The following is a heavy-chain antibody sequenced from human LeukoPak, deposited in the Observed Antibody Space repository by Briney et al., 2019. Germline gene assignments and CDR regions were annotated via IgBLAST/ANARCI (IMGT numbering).Heavy chain of an antibody. CDR1: GGSISSYY. CDR2: IYYGGST. Sequence: PSETLSLTCTVSGGSISSYYWSWIRQPPGKGLEWIGYIYYGGSTNYNPSLKSRVTISVDTSKNQFSLKLSSVTAADTAVYYCARGMGAGGRGYYYYYGMDVWGQGTTVTVSS. V-gene: IGHV4-59*01. J-gene: IGHJ6*02. CDR3: ARGMGAGGRGYYYYYGMDV. D-gene: IGHD2-15*01.